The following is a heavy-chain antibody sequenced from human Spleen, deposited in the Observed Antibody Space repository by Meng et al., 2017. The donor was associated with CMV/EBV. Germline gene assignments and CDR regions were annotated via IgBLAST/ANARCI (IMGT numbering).Heavy chain of an antibody. CDR2: IYSGGST. V-gene: IGHV3-53*01. Sequence: GGSLRLSCAASGFTVSSNYMSWVRQAPGKGLEWVSVIYSGGSTYYADSVKGRFTISRDNSKNTLYLQMNSLRAEDTAVYYCAKSLEHIVPKGVDVWGQGTTVTVSS. CDR1: GFTVSSNY. J-gene: IGHJ6*02. D-gene: IGHD2-21*01. CDR3: AKSLEHIVPKGVDV.